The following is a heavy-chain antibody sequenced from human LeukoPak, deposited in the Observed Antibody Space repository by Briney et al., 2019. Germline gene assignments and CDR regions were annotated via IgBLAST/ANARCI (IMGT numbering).Heavy chain of an antibody. CDR1: GGSISSGGYS. J-gene: IGHJ4*02. CDR3: ARDVVNCDFWSGYYLAYDY. V-gene: IGHV4-4*02. Sequence: SETLSLTCAVSGGSISSGGYSWSWVRQPPGKGLEWIGEIYHSGSTNYNPSLKSRVTISVDKSKNQFSLKLSSVTAADTAVYYCARDVVNCDFWSGYYLAYDYWGQGTLVTVSS. CDR2: IYHSGST. D-gene: IGHD3-3*01.